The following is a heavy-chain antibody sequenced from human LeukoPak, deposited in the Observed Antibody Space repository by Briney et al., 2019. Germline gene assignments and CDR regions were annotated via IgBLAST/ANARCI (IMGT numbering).Heavy chain of an antibody. J-gene: IGHJ4*02. D-gene: IGHD3-3*01. CDR3: TRSYATYYDFWSGYYIPHLTDY. Sequence: GGSLRLSCAASGFTFCDYYMSWIRQAPGKGLEWVGFIRSKAYGGATEYAASVKGRFTISRDDSKSIAYLQMNSLKTEDTAVYYCTRSYATYYDFWSGYYIPHLTDYWGQGTLVPVSS. CDR1: GFTFCDYY. CDR2: IRSKAYGGAT. V-gene: IGHV3-49*03.